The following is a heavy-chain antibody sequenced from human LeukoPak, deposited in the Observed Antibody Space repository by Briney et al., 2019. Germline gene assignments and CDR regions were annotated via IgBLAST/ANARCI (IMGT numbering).Heavy chain of an antibody. Sequence: SETLPLTCTVSGGSISSGSYYWSWIRQPAGKGLEWIGRIYTSGSTNYNPSLKSRVTISVDTSKNQFSLKLSSVTAADTAVYYCARVDYGGNSGYYYYYMDVWGKGTTVTVSS. CDR3: ARVDYGGNSGYYYYYMDV. CDR1: GGSISSGSYY. CDR2: IYTSGST. V-gene: IGHV4-61*02. J-gene: IGHJ6*03. D-gene: IGHD4-23*01.